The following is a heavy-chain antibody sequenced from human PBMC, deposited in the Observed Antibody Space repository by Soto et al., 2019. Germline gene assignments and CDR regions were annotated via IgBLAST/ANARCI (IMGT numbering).Heavy chain of an antibody. Sequence: QITLKESGPTLVKPTQPLTLTCTFSGFSLSTGGMGVGWIRQPPGKAPEWLALIYWDGDRRYRPSLMSRLTIAKDTSKNQVVLTMTNMDPVDTATYYCVHSRCGGDCLQSYSSHYYYGMDIWGQGTTVTVSS. CDR1: GFSLSTGGMG. J-gene: IGHJ6*02. D-gene: IGHD2-21*02. CDR2: IYWDGDR. V-gene: IGHV2-5*02. CDR3: VHSRCGGDCLQSYSSHYYYGMDI.